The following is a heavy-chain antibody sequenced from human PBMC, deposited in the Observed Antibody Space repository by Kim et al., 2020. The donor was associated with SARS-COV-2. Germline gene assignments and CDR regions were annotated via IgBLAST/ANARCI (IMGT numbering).Heavy chain of an antibody. CDR1: GGSTSNYY. J-gene: IGHJ3*02. V-gene: IGHV4-59*01. Sequence: SETLSLTCTVSGGSTSNYYWTWIRQSPGKGLEWIAYIYYSGSTSYNPSLKSRVTISVDTSKNQFSLKLSSVTAADTAVYYCARYSSGLSGAFDIWGQGTMVTVSS. CDR3: ARYSSGLSGAFDI. D-gene: IGHD3-22*01. CDR2: IYYSGST.